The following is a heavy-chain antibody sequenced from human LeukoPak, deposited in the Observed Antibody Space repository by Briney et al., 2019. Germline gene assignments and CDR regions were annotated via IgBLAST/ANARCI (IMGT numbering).Heavy chain of an antibody. V-gene: IGHV3-15*01. CDR3: ATDPARGIR. Sequence: GGSLRLSCAASGLTFSNAWMSWVRQAPGKGLEWVGRIKSKTDGGTTDYAAPVKGRFAISRDDSKNTLYLQMNSLKTEYTAVYYCATDPARGIRWGQGSLVTVSS. J-gene: IGHJ4*02. D-gene: IGHD3-10*01. CDR2: IKSKTDGGTT. CDR1: GLTFSNAW.